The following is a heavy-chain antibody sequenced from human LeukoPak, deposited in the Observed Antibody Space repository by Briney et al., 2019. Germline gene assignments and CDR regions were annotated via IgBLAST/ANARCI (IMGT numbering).Heavy chain of an antibody. CDR2: IYTSGST. D-gene: IGHD3-9*01. J-gene: IGHJ6*03. CDR3: ARGRYFDDYYMDV. Sequence: SETLSLTCTVSGGSISSGSYYWSWIRQPAGKGLEWIGRIYTSGSTNYNPSLKSRVTISVDTSKNQFSLKLSSVTAADTAVYYCARGRYFDDYYMDVWGKGTTVTISS. CDR1: GGSISSGSYY. V-gene: IGHV4-61*02.